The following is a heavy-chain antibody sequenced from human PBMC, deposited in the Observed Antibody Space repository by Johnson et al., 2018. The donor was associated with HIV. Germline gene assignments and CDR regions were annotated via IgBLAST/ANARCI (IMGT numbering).Heavy chain of an antibody. CDR1: GFTFSSYG. CDR3: AKAPLSGYEDAFDI. CDR2: IWYDGSNK. D-gene: IGHD3-22*01. V-gene: IGHV3-33*06. Sequence: QVQLVEFGGGEVQPGRSLRLSCAASGFTFSSYGMHWVRQAPGKGLEWVAVIWYDGSNKYYADSVKGRFTISRDNSKNTLYLQMNSLRAEDTAVYYCAKAPLSGYEDAFDIWGQGTMVTVSS. J-gene: IGHJ3*02.